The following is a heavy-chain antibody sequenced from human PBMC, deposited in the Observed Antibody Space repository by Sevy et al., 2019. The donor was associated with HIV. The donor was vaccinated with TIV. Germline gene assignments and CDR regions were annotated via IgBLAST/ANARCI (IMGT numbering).Heavy chain of an antibody. Sequence: ASLKVSCKASGYTFTSYYMNWVRQAPGQGLEWMGVINPSGGSTTYAQKFQGRITMTRDTSTSTVYMELSSLRSEDTAVYYCARAPDYYDSSGYLSEYFQHWGQGTLVTVSS. V-gene: IGHV1-46*01. CDR1: GYTFTSYY. CDR3: ARAPDYYDSSGYLSEYFQH. D-gene: IGHD3-22*01. CDR2: INPSGGST. J-gene: IGHJ1*01.